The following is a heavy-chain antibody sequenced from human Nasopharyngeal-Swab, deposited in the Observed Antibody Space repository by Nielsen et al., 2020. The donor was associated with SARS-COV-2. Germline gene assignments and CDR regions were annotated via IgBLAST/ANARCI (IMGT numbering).Heavy chain of an antibody. J-gene: IGHJ4*02. CDR1: GFTFSSYA. D-gene: IGHD3-16*01. Sequence: GESLKISCAASGFTFSSYAMHWVRQAPGKGLEWVAVISYDGSNKYYADSVKGRFTISRDNSKNTLYLQMNSLRAEDTAVYYCARSGHKRGDYYWGQGTLVTVSS. V-gene: IGHV3-30-3*01. CDR2: ISYDGSNK. CDR3: ARSGHKRGDYY.